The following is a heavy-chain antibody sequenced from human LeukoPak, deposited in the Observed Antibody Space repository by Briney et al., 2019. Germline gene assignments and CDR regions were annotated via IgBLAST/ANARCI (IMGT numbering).Heavy chain of an antibody. J-gene: IGHJ3*02. CDR1: GFTFDDYA. Sequence: GGSLRLSCAASGFTFDDYAMHWVRQAPGKGLGWVSGISWNSGSIGYADSVKGRFTISRDNAKNSLYLQMNSLRAEDTALYYCAKVAVVITSGAFDIWGQGTMVTVSS. V-gene: IGHV3-9*01. CDR2: ISWNSGSI. D-gene: IGHD3-22*01. CDR3: AKVAVVITSGAFDI.